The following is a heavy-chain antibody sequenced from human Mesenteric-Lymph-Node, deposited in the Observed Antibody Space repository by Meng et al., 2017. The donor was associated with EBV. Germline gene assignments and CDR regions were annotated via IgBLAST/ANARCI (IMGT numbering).Heavy chain of an antibody. J-gene: IGHJ4*02. D-gene: IGHD3-16*01. CDR1: GFPFSSYS. CDR2: IFTSGNI. CDR3: TRALGDYSAY. V-gene: IGHV3-21*01. Sequence: EVQLVESGGGLVKPGGSLRLSCAASGFPFSSYSMNWVRQAPGKGLEWVSSIFTSGNIYYADSVKGRFTISRDNAKNSLYLLMNNLRVEDTAVYYCTRALGDYSAYWGQGTLVTVSS.